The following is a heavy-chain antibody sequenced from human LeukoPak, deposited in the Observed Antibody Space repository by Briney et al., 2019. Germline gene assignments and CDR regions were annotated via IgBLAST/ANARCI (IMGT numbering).Heavy chain of an antibody. CDR3: ARAGYSSSWYSVDP. CDR1: GYTFTGYY. J-gene: IGHJ5*02. Sequence: ASVKVSCKASGYTFTGYYMHWVRQAPGQGLEWMGWISAYNGNTNYAQKLQGRVTMTTDTSTSTAYMELRSLRSDDTAVYYCARAGYSSSWYSVDPWGQGTLVTVSS. D-gene: IGHD6-13*01. CDR2: ISAYNGNT. V-gene: IGHV1-18*04.